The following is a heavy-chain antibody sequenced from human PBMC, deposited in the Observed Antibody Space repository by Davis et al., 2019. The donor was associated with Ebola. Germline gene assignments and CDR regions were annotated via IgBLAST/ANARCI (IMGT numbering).Heavy chain of an antibody. CDR2: ISYDGSNK. D-gene: IGHD6-19*01. J-gene: IGHJ4*02. CDR1: GFTLSAYG. CDR3: AKGLTQWLVHHLDY. Sequence: PGGSLRLSCAASGFTLSAYGMQWVRQAPGKGLEWVAVISYDGSNKYYADSVKGRFTISRDNSKNTLYLQMNSLRAEDTAVYYCAKGLTQWLVHHLDYWGQGTLVTVSS. V-gene: IGHV3-33*05.